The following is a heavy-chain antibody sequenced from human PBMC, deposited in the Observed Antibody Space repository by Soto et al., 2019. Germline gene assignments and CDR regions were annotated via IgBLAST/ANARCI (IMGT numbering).Heavy chain of an antibody. CDR3: ARDQLYYNDISGRPLNAFDV. J-gene: IGHJ3*01. V-gene: IGHV3-48*01. Sequence: GGSLRLSCAASGFTFRNYGMNWVRQAPGKGLEWVSYIGLGSSTKYYADSVEGRFTISRDNAKNSLYLQMNSLRAEDTAVYYCARDQLYYNDISGRPLNAFDVWGQGTMVTVSS. D-gene: IGHD3-22*01. CDR2: IGLGSSTK. CDR1: GFTFRNYG.